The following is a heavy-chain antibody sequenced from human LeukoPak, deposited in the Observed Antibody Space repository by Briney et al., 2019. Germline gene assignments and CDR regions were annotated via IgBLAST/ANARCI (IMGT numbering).Heavy chain of an antibody. Sequence: PSETLSLTCTASGGSISSYYWIWIRQPAGKGLEWIGRIYASGSTNYNPSLKRRVTKSVDASKNQFSLNLRSVTAADTAVYYCAGDSGTYYAPSIHHWGQGTLVTVSS. CDR1: GGSISSYY. D-gene: IGHD1-26*01. J-gene: IGHJ5*02. V-gene: IGHV4-4*07. CDR2: IYASGST. CDR3: AGDSGTYYAPSIHH.